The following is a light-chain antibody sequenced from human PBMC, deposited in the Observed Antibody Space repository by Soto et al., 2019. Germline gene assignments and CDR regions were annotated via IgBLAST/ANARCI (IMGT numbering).Light chain of an antibody. CDR3: SSHAGSNNYI. CDR2: EVS. J-gene: IGLJ1*01. Sequence: QSVLTQPRSVCGSPGQSVTISCNRNSSDVGGYNYVSWYQQHPGKAPKRMIYEVSKRPSGVPDRFSGSKTGNPASLTVSGLQAEDEADYYRSSHAGSNNYIFVSGTKVTVL. CDR1: SSDVGGYNY. V-gene: IGLV2-8*01.